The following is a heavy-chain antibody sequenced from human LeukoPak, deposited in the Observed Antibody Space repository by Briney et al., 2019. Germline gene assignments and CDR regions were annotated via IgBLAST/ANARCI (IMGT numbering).Heavy chain of an antibody. CDR2: ISYDGSNK. D-gene: IGHD3-22*01. V-gene: IGHV3-30*18. CDR3: AKRSGDYDSSGYFIDY. J-gene: IGHJ4*02. Sequence: GGSLTLSCAAPGFTFSSYGMHWVRQAPGKGLEWVAVISYDGSNKYYADSVKGRFTISRDNSKNTLYLQMNSLRADDTAVYYCAKRSGDYDSSGYFIDYWGQGTLVTVSS. CDR1: GFTFSSYG.